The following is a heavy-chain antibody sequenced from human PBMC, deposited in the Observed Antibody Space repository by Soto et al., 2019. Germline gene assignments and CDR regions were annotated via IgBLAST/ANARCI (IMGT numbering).Heavy chain of an antibody. J-gene: IGHJ4*02. CDR1: AYTFASYA. CDR3: ARDPPPPDY. CDR2: ISAYNGNT. V-gene: IGHV1-18*01. Sequence: QVQLVQSGAEVKKPGASVKVSCKASAYTFASYAISWMRQAPGQGPEWLGWISAYNGNTNYAQKLQGRVTMTTDPSTSTAYMELSSLRSDDTAGYYCARDPPPPDYGGQGTLVTVSS.